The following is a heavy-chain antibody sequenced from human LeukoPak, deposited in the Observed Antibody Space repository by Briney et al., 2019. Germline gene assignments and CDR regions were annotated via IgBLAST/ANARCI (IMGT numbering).Heavy chain of an antibody. CDR3: ARDIVLMVYGLYDNAFDI. Sequence: ASETLSLTCTVFGGSISIYYWSWIRQPAGKGLEWIGRIYTSGSTNYNPSLKSRVTMSVDTSKNQFSLKLSSVTAADTAVYYCARDIVLMVYGLYDNAFDIWGQGTMVTVSS. CDR1: GGSISIYY. D-gene: IGHD2-8*01. V-gene: IGHV4-4*07. J-gene: IGHJ3*02. CDR2: IYTSGST.